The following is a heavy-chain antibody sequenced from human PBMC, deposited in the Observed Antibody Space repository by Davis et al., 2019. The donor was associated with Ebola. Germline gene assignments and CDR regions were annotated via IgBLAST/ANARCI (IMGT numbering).Heavy chain of an antibody. CDR3: ARNNWGSVNFDY. CDR1: GYTFTSYA. V-gene: IGHV1-18*01. D-gene: IGHD7-27*01. Sequence: AASVKVSCKASGYTFTSYAMHWVRQAPGQGLEWMGWISAYNGNTNYAQKLQGRVTMTTDTSTSTAYMELRSLRSDDTAVYYCARNNWGSVNFDYWGQGTLVTVS. CDR2: ISAYNGNT. J-gene: IGHJ4*02.